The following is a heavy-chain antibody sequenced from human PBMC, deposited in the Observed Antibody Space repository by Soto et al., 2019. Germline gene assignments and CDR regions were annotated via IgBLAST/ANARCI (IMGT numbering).Heavy chain of an antibody. J-gene: IGHJ6*01. D-gene: IGHD3-10*01. CDR3: ARDCTVWFGESYYYYYGMDV. Sequence: SLRLACAASGFTFSSYGMHWVRQAPGKGLEWVAVIWYDGSNKYYADSVKGRFTISRDNSKNTLYLQMNSLRAEDTAVYYCARDCTVWFGESYYYYYGMDVWGQGTTVTVSS. CDR1: GFTFSSYG. V-gene: IGHV3-33*01. CDR2: IWYDGSNK.